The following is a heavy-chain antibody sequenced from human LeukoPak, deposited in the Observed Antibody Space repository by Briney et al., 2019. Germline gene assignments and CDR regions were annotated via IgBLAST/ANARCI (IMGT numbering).Heavy chain of an antibody. D-gene: IGHD3-9*01. Sequence: PSETLSLTCAVYGGSFSGYYWSWIRQPPGKGLEWIGESNHSGSTNYNPSLKSRVTISVDTSKNQFSLKLSSVTAADTAVYYCARLVLRYFDWVSRPYYFNYWGQGTLVTVSS. CDR2: SNHSGST. V-gene: IGHV4-34*01. CDR1: GGSFSGYY. CDR3: ARLVLRYFDWVSRPYYFNY. J-gene: IGHJ4*02.